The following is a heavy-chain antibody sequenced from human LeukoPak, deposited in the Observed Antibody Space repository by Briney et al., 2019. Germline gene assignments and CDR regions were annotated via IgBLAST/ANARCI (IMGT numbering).Heavy chain of an antibody. J-gene: IGHJ4*02. CDR2: ISWNSGSI. CDR1: GFTFDDYA. Sequence: GGSLRLSCAASGFTFDDYAMHWVRQAPGKGLEWVSGISWNSGSIDYADSVKGRFTISRDNAKNSLYLQMNSLRAEDTALYYCAKDIGYSSSGSDYWGQGTLVTVSS. V-gene: IGHV3-9*01. D-gene: IGHD6-6*01. CDR3: AKDIGYSSSGSDY.